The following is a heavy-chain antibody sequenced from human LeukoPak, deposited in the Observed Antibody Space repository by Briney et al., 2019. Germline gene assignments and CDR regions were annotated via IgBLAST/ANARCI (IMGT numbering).Heavy chain of an antibody. CDR2: ISYDGSNK. CDR3: ANGPSGYYDSSGYS. D-gene: IGHD3-22*01. V-gene: IGHV3-30*18. CDR1: GFTFSSYG. J-gene: IGHJ5*02. Sequence: PGGSLRLSCAASGFTFSSYGMHWVRQAPGKGLEWVAVISYDGSNKYYADSVKGRFTISRDNSKNTLYLQMNSLRAEDTAVYYCANGPSGYYDSSGYSWSQGTLVTVSS.